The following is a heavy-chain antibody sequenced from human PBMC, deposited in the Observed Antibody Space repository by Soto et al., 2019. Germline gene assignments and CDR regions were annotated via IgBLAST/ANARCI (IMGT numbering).Heavy chain of an antibody. CDR2: ISAYTGNT. Sequence: ASVKVSCKASGYKFTGFGISWVRQAPGQGLEWMGWISAYTGNTKYARKFQGRVTMTVDRSANTAYLDLKSLRSDDTAVYFCARDRVQGVVTAHYNGMEVWG. D-gene: IGHD2-15*01. V-gene: IGHV1-18*01. CDR3: ARDRVQGVVTAHYNGMEV. J-gene: IGHJ6*02. CDR1: GYKFTGFG.